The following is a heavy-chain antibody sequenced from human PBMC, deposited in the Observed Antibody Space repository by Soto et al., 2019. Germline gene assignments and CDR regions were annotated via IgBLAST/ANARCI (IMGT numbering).Heavy chain of an antibody. Sequence: LRLSCAASGFTFSSYAMHWVRQAPGKGLEWVAVISYDGSNKYYADSVKGRFTISRDNSKNTLYLQMNSLRAEDTAVYYCARGPRYYYDSSGYFYWGQGTLVTVSS. CDR1: GFTFSSYA. CDR3: ARGPRYYYDSSGYFY. J-gene: IGHJ4*02. D-gene: IGHD3-22*01. CDR2: ISYDGSNK. V-gene: IGHV3-30-3*01.